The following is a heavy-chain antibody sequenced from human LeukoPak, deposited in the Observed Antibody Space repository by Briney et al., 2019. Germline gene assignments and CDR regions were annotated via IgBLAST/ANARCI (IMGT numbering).Heavy chain of an antibody. J-gene: IGHJ3*02. Sequence: PSETLSLTCSVSGGSIRNYYWSWIRQPPGKGLEWIGNIFYSGSTYYSPSLKSRVTISLDTSRNQFSLKLNSVTAADTAVYYCAKSNGYGLVDIWGQGTMVTVSS. CDR3: AKSNGYGLVDI. D-gene: IGHD3-10*01. CDR2: IFYSGST. CDR1: GGSIRNYY. V-gene: IGHV4-59*12.